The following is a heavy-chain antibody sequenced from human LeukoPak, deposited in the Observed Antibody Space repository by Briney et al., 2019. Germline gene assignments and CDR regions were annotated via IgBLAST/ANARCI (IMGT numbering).Heavy chain of an antibody. J-gene: IGHJ6*02. CDR2: INPNSGDT. V-gene: IGHV1-2*02. D-gene: IGHD3-10*01. CDR1: GYRFTSYD. CDR3: ARVPSMIRGVVNYGMDV. Sequence: ASVKVSCKASGYRFTSYDMHWVRQAPGQGLEWMGWINPNSGDTKYAQRFQGRVTMTRDTSINTAYMELRRLTSDDTAVYYCARVPSMIRGVVNYGMDVWGQGTTVTVSS.